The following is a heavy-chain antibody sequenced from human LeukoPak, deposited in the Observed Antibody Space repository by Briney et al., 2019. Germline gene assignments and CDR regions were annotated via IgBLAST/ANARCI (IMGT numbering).Heavy chain of an antibody. CDR3: ASMASYCSGGSCTDY. J-gene: IGHJ4*02. CDR2: ISYSGST. Sequence: PSETLSLTCTVSGGSISSSYWSWIRQPPGKGLEWIGYISYSGSTNYSPSLKSRVAISVDTSKNQFPLKLSSVTAADTAVYYCASMASYCSGGSCTDYWGQGTLVTVSS. D-gene: IGHD2-15*01. V-gene: IGHV4-59*01. CDR1: GGSISSSY.